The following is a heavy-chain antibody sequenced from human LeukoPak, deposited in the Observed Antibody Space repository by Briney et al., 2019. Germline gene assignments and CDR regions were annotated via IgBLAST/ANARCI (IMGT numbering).Heavy chain of an antibody. CDR3: ARAYQRLGGLSFPDQ. Sequence: PSETLSLTCTVSGGSISSSSYYWGWIRQPPGKGLEWIGSIHYSGSTNYNPSLKSRVTISVDTSRNQFSLKLSSVTAADTAVYYCARAYQRLGGLSFPDQWGQGTLVSVSS. J-gene: IGHJ5*02. CDR2: IHYSGST. V-gene: IGHV4-39*07. D-gene: IGHD3-16*02. CDR1: GGSISSSSYY.